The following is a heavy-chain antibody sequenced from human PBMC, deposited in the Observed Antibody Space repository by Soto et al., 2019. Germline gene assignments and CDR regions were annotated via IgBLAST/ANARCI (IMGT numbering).Heavy chain of an antibody. CDR1: GYTFTGYF. J-gene: IGHJ5*02. D-gene: IGHD3-3*01. Sequence: QVQLVQSGAEVKKPGASVKVSCKASGYTFTGYFMHWVRQAPVQGLEWMGWINPNSGATKYAQKFQGRVTLSRATSIRTAYMELTGLRSDDTAVYYCARGGGTILAPLPWGQGTQVTVSS. CDR3: ARGGGTILAPLP. CDR2: INPNSGAT. V-gene: IGHV1-2*02.